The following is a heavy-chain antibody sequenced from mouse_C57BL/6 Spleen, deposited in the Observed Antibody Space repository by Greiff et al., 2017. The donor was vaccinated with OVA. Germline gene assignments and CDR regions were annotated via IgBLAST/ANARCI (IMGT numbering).Heavy chain of an antibody. Sequence: QVQLKESGAELARPGASVKLSCKASGYTFTSYGISWVKQRTGQGLEWIGEIYPRSGNTYYNEKFKGKATLTADKSSSTAYMELRSLTSEDSAVYFCARSKAYDYDVDYWGQGTTLTVSS. V-gene: IGHV1-81*01. CDR3: ARSKAYDYDVDY. D-gene: IGHD2-4*01. CDR1: GYTFTSYG. J-gene: IGHJ2*01. CDR2: IYPRSGNT.